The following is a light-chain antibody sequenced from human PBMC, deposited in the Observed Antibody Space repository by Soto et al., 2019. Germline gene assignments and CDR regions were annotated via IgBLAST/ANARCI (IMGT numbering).Light chain of an antibody. Sequence: QTVVTQEPSLTVSPGGTVTLTCASSTGAVTSGYYPNWFQQKPGQAPRALSCSTSNKYSWTPARFSGSLLGGKAALTLSGVQPEDEADYYCLLNYGGTWVFGGGTKLTVL. CDR2: STS. V-gene: IGLV7-43*01. CDR3: LLNYGGTWV. J-gene: IGLJ3*02. CDR1: TGAVTSGYY.